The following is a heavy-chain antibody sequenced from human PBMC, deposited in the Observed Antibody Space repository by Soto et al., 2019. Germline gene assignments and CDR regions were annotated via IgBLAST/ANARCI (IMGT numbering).Heavy chain of an antibody. CDR2: INHSGST. V-gene: IGHV4-34*01. CDR1: GGSFSGYY. D-gene: IGHD3-10*01. J-gene: IGHJ6*02. CDR3: ARGLWERVRGVIGMDV. Sequence: SETLSLTCAVYGGSFSGYYWSWIRQPPGKGLEWIGEINHSGSTNYNPSLKSRATISVDTSKNQFSLKLSSVTAADTAVYYCARGLWERVRGVIGMDVWGQGTTVTVSS.